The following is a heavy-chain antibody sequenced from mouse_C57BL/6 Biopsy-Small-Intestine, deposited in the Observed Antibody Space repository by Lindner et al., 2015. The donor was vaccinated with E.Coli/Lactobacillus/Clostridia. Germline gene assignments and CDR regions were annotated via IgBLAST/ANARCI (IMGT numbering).Heavy chain of an antibody. Sequence: SVKVSCKASGFTFTYYMHWVRQAPGQGLEWMGRINPNTGGTNYALKFQGKVTITRGTSSTTAYMELSRLTSDDTAVYYCARDIRSGNYYYYSGMDLWGQGTTVTVSS. J-gene: IGHJ1*01. CDR1: GFTFTYY. V-gene: IGHV14-2*02. CDR2: INPNTGGT. CDR3: ARDIRSGNYYYYSGMDL. D-gene: IGHD1-1*01.